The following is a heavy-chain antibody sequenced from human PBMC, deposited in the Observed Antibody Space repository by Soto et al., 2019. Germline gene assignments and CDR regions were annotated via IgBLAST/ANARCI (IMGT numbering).Heavy chain of an antibody. D-gene: IGHD3-10*01. Sequence: SETPSLTCAVYGGSFSGYYWSWIRQPPGKGLEWIGEINHSGSTNYNPSLKSRVTISVDTSKNQFSLKLSSVTAADTAVYYCASAKGLLWFGELSPRWFDPWGQGTLVT. CDR1: GGSFSGYY. J-gene: IGHJ5*02. CDR3: ASAKGLLWFGELSPRWFDP. CDR2: INHSGST. V-gene: IGHV4-34*01.